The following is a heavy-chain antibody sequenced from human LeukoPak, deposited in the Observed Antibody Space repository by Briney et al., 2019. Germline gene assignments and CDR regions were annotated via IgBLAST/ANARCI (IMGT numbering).Heavy chain of an antibody. CDR1: GFIFSSYT. D-gene: IGHD6-13*01. Sequence: PGGSLRLSCEASGFIFSSYTMNWIRQAPGKGLEWVASINSGSTNPYYADSVKGRFTISRDDAKKSLYLQMTSLRVEDTSVYYCARDFLAAGDYWGQGTLLTVSS. J-gene: IGHJ4*02. V-gene: IGHV3-21*01. CDR2: INSGSTNP. CDR3: ARDFLAAGDY.